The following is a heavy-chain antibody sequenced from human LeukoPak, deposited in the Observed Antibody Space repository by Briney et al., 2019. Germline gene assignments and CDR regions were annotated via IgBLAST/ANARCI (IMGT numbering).Heavy chain of an antibody. CDR3: AKCLGYSSGWSDY. Sequence: GGSLRLSCAPSGFTFDNFAMAWVRQAPGKGLEWVSEITGSGGSTYYADSVKGRFTISRDNSKNTLYLQMNSLRAEGTAVYYCAKCLGYSSGWSDYWGQGTLVTVSS. V-gene: IGHV3-23*01. J-gene: IGHJ4*02. CDR1: GFTFDNFA. D-gene: IGHD6-19*01. CDR2: ITGSGGST.